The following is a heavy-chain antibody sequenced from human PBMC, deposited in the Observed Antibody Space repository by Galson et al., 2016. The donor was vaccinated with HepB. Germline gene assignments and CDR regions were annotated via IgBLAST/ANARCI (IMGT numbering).Heavy chain of an antibody. CDR1: GFTFSSYA. CDR2: ISNSGDRT. Sequence: SLRLSCAASGFTFSSYAMAWVRQAPGKGLEWLAHISNSGDRTYYADSVKGRFTISRDNSQNTVFLQMNGLRAEDTATYYCVRDAPYGYRFTYLDPWGQGTLVSVSS. D-gene: IGHD5-12*01. V-gene: IGHV3-23*01. J-gene: IGHJ5*02. CDR3: VRDAPYGYRFTYLDP.